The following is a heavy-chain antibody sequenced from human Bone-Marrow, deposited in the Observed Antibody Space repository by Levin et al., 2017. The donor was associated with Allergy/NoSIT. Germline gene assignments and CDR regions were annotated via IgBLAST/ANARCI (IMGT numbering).Heavy chain of an antibody. CDR3: AKERSDYREYYFDS. V-gene: IGHV3-30*18. Sequence: HPSETLSLTCAASGFTFRSYGMHWVRQAPGKGLEWVAATSLDGSNKYYTDSVKGRFTISRDNSKNTLYLQMISLRAEDTAVYYCAKERSDYREYYFDSWGQGTLVTVSS. CDR1: GFTFRSYG. D-gene: IGHD4-11*01. J-gene: IGHJ4*02. CDR2: TSLDGSNK.